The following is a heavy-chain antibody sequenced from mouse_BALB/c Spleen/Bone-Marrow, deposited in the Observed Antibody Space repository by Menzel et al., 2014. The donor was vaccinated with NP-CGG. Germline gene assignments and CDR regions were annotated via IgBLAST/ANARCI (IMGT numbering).Heavy chain of an antibody. Sequence: QVQLQQSGAELVKPGASVKMSCRASGYTFTSYNMHWVKQTPGQGLEWIGAIYPGNGDTSYNQKFKGKATLTADKSSSTAYMQLSSLTSEDSAVYYCARSGNSGYYAMDYWGQGTSVTVSS. V-gene: IGHV1-12*01. D-gene: IGHD3-1*01. CDR2: IYPGNGDT. J-gene: IGHJ4*01. CDR1: GYTFTSYN. CDR3: ARSGNSGYYAMDY.